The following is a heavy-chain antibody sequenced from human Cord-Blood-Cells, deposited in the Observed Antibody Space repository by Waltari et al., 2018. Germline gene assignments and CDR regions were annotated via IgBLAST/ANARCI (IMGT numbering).Heavy chain of an antibody. Sequence: QVQLQQWGAGLLKPSETLSLTCAVYGGSFSGYYWSWIRQPPGKGLEWIGELNHSGSINDTPSLQSRGTISVDTSKNQFSLKLSSVTAADTAVYYCARLYCSSTSCNFDYWGQGTLVTVSS. V-gene: IGHV4-34*01. CDR3: ARLYCSSTSCNFDY. D-gene: IGHD2-2*01. J-gene: IGHJ4*02. CDR2: LNHSGSI. CDR1: GGSFSGYY.